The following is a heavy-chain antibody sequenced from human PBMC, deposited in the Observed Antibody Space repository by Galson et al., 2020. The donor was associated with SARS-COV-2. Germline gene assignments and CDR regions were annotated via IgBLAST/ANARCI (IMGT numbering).Heavy chain of an antibody. CDR2: ISNSGSTR. Sequence: GGSLRLSCAASGFTFSDYYMSWIRQAPGKGLEWVSYISNSGSTRYYADSVKGRFTISRDNAKNSLYLQMNSLRAEDTAVYYCATYSSGSLYYYYGMDVWGQGTTVTVSS. CDR1: GFTFSDYY. J-gene: IGHJ6*02. CDR3: ATYSSGSLYYYYGMDV. V-gene: IGHV3-11*01. D-gene: IGHD6-19*01.